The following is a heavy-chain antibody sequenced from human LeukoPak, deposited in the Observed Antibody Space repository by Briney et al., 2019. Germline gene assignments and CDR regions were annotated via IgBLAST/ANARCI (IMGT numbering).Heavy chain of an antibody. CDR3: ATGRGEN. D-gene: IGHD3-16*01. Sequence: GGSLRLSCAASGFTFSSYWRSWVRQAPGKGLERVAIIKQDRNDIYYVDSVKGRFTISRDNAENSVYLQMNSLRAEDTAVYYCATGRGENWGQGTLVTVSS. V-gene: IGHV3-7*01. CDR1: GFTFSSYW. J-gene: IGHJ4*02. CDR2: IKQDRNDI.